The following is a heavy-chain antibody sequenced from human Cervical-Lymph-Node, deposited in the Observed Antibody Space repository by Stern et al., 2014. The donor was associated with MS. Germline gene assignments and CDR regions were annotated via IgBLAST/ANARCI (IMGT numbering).Heavy chain of an antibody. CDR1: GFTFSTYA. CDR3: ARGARGSGLEY. V-gene: IGHV3-30-3*01. Sequence: QVQLVESGGGVVQPGRSLSLSCVVSGFTFSTYAMHWVRQAPGKGLERVAFRSYDGTKSNSTDSVKSRFTISRDNSKNTLYLHMNSLRDEDTAVYFCARGARGSGLEYWGQGALVTVSS. J-gene: IGHJ4*02. D-gene: IGHD6-19*01. CDR2: RSYDGTKS.